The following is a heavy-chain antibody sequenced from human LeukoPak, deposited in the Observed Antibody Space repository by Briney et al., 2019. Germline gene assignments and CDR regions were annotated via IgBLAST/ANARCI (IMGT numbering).Heavy chain of an antibody. D-gene: IGHD1-26*01. J-gene: IGHJ5*02. CDR3: AKGGRSGSYWFDP. CDR1: GFTFSSYA. Sequence: GGSLRLSCVASGFTFSSYAMNWVRQAPGKGLEWVSAISGSGGSTYYADSVKGRFTISRDNSKNTLYLQMNSLRAEDTAVYYCAKGGRSGSYWFDPWGQGTLVTVSS. V-gene: IGHV3-23*01. CDR2: ISGSGGST.